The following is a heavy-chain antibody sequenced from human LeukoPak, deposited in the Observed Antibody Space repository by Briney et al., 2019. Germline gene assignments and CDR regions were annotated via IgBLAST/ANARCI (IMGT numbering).Heavy chain of an antibody. CDR2: IGSSGFSI. D-gene: IGHD3-10*01. Sequence: PGGSLRLSCAASGFTFSAYSMNWVRQAPGKGLEWVSYIGSSGFSIYHADSVKGRFTTSRDSAQNSLYLQMSSLRAEDTAVYYCARDFYYGSGRYDYWGQGTLVTVSS. CDR1: GFTFSAYS. CDR3: ARDFYYGSGRYDY. V-gene: IGHV3-48*01. J-gene: IGHJ4*02.